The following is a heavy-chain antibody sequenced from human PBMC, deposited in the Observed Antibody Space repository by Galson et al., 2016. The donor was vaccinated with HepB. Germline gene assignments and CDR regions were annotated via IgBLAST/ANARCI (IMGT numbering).Heavy chain of an antibody. J-gene: IGHJ4*02. Sequence: LRLSCAASGFTFNHYALHWVRQAPGKGLEYVSTVSADGFATYYADSVKGRFTISRDNSKNTQYLQMSSLRPEDTALYYCVKDRGCPNCRYDYWGQGALVNVSS. D-gene: IGHD1-1*01. V-gene: IGHV3-64D*06. CDR1: GFTFNHYA. CDR2: VSADGFAT. CDR3: VKDRGCPNCRYDY.